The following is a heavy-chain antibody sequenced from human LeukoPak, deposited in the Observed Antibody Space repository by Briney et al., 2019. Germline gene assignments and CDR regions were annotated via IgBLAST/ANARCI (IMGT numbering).Heavy chain of an antibody. CDR2: INPSGGTT. V-gene: IGHV1-46*01. Sequence: ASVKVSCKASGYTFTSYHMHWVRQAPGQGLEWMGIINPSGGTTNYAQKFRGRVTMTRDMSTSTAYMELSSLRSDDTAVYYCARDLKMGYSSGRYSWGTGSSNDYWGQGTLVTVSS. J-gene: IGHJ4*02. CDR1: GYTFTSYH. D-gene: IGHD6-19*01. CDR3: ARDLKMGYSSGRYSWGTGSSNDY.